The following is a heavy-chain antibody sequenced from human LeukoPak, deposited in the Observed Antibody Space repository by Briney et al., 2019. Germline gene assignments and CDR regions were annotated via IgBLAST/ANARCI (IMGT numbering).Heavy chain of an antibody. CDR1: GFTFGSYA. V-gene: IGHV3-23*01. CDR2: ISGSGGST. D-gene: IGHD6-13*01. Sequence: PGGSLRLSCAASGFTFGSYAMSWVRQAPGEGLEWVSAISGSGGSTYYADSVKGRFTISRDNSKNTLYLQMNSLRAEDTAVYYCAKGRQQLVTAGLDYWGQGTLVTVSS. CDR3: AKGRQQLVTAGLDY. J-gene: IGHJ4*02.